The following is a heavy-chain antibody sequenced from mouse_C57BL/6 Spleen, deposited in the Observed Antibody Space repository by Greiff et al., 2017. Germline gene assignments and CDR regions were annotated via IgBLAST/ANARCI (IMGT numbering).Heavy chain of an antibody. D-gene: IGHD2-12*01. CDR3: ARVRLLYGDY. Sequence: QVQLQQSGAELMKPGASVKLSCKATGYTFTGYWIEWVKQRPGHGLEWIGEILPGSGSTTYNEKFKGKATFTADTSSNTAYMQLSSLTTEDSAIYYCARVRLLYGDYWGQGTTRTVSS. CDR2: ILPGSGST. J-gene: IGHJ2*01. V-gene: IGHV1-9*01. CDR1: GYTFTGYW.